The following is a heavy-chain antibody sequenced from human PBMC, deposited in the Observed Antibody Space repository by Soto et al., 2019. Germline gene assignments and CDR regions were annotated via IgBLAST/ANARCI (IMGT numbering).Heavy chain of an antibody. V-gene: IGHV1-18*01. CDR1: GYTFTSYG. CDR3: ARALEYYDFWSGYTDY. D-gene: IGHD3-3*01. Sequence: GASVKVSCKASGYTFTSYGISWVRQAPGQGLEWMGWISAYNGSTNYAQKLQGRVTMTTDTSTSTAYMELRSLRSDDTAVYYCARALEYYDFWSGYTDYWGQGTLVTVSS. J-gene: IGHJ4*02. CDR2: ISAYNGST.